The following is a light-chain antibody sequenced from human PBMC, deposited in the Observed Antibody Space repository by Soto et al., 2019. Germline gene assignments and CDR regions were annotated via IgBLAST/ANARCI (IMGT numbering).Light chain of an antibody. Sequence: EIVMTQSPATLSVSPGERATLSCRASQSVSSNLAWYQQKVGRAPRLLIHDAFMRATGIPDRFSGSGSGTDFTLTIARLEPEDFAVYYCQQYGDSPRTFGQGTRLEIK. CDR1: QSVSSN. V-gene: IGKV3-20*01. CDR2: DAF. CDR3: QQYGDSPRT. J-gene: IGKJ5*01.